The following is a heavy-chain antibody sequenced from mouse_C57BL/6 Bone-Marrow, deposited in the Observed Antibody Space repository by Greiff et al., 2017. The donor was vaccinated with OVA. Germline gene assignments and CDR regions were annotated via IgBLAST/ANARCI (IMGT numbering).Heavy chain of an antibody. CDR3: TTSTTVVEGYFDD. D-gene: IGHD1-1*01. Sequence: EVQLQQSGAELVRPGASVKLSCTASGFNIKDDYMHWVKQRPEQGLEWIGWIDPENGDTEYASKFQGKATITADTSSNTAYLQLSSLTSEDTAVYYCTTSTTVVEGYFDDWGQGTTLTVSS. V-gene: IGHV14-4*01. CDR1: GFNIKDDY. J-gene: IGHJ2*01. CDR2: IDPENGDT.